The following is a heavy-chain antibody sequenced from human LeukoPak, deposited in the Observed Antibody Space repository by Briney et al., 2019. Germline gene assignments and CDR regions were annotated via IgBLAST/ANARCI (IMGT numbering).Heavy chain of an antibody. CDR2: IYPGDSDT. Sequence: GESLKISCKGSGYSFINYWIGWVRQMPGKGLEWMGIIYPGDSDTRYSPSFQGQVTISADKSISAVYLQWSSLKASDTAMYYCARRGGDFDNDAFDIWGQGTMVTVSS. J-gene: IGHJ3*02. D-gene: IGHD2-21*02. CDR3: ARRGGDFDNDAFDI. V-gene: IGHV5-51*01. CDR1: GYSFINYW.